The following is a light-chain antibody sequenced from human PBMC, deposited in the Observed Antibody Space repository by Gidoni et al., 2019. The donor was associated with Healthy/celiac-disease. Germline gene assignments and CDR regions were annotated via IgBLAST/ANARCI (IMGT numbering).Light chain of an antibody. Sequence: IVLTQSPDSLAMSLGERATINCKSSQSVLYSSNNKNYLAWYQQKPGQPPKLLIYWASTRESGVPDRFSGSGSGTDFTLTISSLQAEDGAVYYCQQYYRTPLTFGGGTKVEIK. CDR1: QSVLYSSNNKNY. V-gene: IGKV4-1*01. J-gene: IGKJ4*01. CDR3: QQYYRTPLT. CDR2: WAS.